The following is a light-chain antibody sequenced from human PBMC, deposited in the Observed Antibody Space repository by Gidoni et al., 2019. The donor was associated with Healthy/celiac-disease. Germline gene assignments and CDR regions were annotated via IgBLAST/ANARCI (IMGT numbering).Light chain of an antibody. CDR1: KLGDKY. CDR2: QDS. J-gene: IGLJ3*02. CDR3: QAWDSSNWV. V-gene: IGLV3-1*01. Sequence: SYELTQPPSVPVSPGQTASITCSGDKLGDKYACWYQQKPGQSPVLVIYQDSKRPSGIPERFSGSNSGNTATLTISGTQAMDEADYYCQAWDSSNWVFGGGTKLTVL.